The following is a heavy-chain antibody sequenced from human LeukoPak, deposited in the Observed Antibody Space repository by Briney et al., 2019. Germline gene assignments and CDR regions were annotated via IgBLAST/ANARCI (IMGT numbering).Heavy chain of an antibody. Sequence: KPSETLSLTCTVSGGSVSSGRYYWSWIRQPPGKGLEWIGYIYYSGSTSCNPSYSSGSTNYNPSLKSRVTISIDTSKNQFSLRLNSVTAADTAVYYCARASGVSSYLLPIWGQGTLVTVSS. V-gene: IGHV4-61*01. CDR3: ARASGVSSYLLPI. CDR1: GGSVSSGRYY. J-gene: IGHJ4*02. CDR2: IYYSGSTSCNPSYSSGST. D-gene: IGHD2-8*01.